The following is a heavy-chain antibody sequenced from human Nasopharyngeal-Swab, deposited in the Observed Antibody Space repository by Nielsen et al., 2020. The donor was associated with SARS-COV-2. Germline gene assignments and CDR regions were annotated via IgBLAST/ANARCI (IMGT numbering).Heavy chain of an antibody. J-gene: IGHJ5*02. V-gene: IGHV3-23*01. D-gene: IGHD3-3*01. CDR2: IDAGGGNT. Sequence: GESLKISCAASGFTFSTYAMTWVRQAPGKGLEWVSTIDAGGGNTWYADSVKGRFTISRDNSKSTLYLQMNSLRAEDTAVYYCAREYYDFWSGYQKSNWFDPWGQGTLVTVSS. CDR3: AREYYDFWSGYQKSNWFDP. CDR1: GFTFSTYA.